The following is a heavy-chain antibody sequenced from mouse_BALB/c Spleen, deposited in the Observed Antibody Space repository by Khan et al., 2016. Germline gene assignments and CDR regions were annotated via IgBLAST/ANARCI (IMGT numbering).Heavy chain of an antibody. CDR3: ARWGYGTYVYQAIDY. CDR1: GYTFTRFW. Sequence: QVQLQQSGAELAKPGASVKMSCKASGYTFTRFWMHWVKQRPGQGLEWIGYINPGSNYTDYNQNFKDKATLTADKSSSTAYMLLSSLTSENSPVYFCARWGYGTYVYQAIDYSGQGISVTVSS. D-gene: IGHD2-10*02. V-gene: IGHV1-7*01. J-gene: IGHJ4*01. CDR2: INPGSNYT.